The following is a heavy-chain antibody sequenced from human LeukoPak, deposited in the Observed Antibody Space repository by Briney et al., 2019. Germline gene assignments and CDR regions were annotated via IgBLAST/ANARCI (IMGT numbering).Heavy chain of an antibody. CDR1: GFTFSTYG. Sequence: GGSLRLSCAASGFTFSTYGMHWVRQAPGKGLEWVAVTSYDGSNKYYADSVKGRFTISGDNSKNTLYLQMNSLRAEDTAVYYCAKGYGQRLVNNWFDPWGQGTLVTVSS. J-gene: IGHJ5*02. V-gene: IGHV3-30*18. D-gene: IGHD6-13*01. CDR3: AKGYGQRLVNNWFDP. CDR2: TSYDGSNK.